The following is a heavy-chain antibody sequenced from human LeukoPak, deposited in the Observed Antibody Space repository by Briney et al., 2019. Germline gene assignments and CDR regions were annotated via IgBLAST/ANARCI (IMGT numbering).Heavy chain of an antibody. V-gene: IGHV4-59*01. J-gene: IGHJ4*02. CDR1: GGSLSNYY. CDR2: IYHSGSV. Sequence: SETLSLTCTVSGGSLSNYYWSWIRQPPGKGLEWIGYIYHSGSVNYNPSLKSRVTISVDTTNNQFSLKLNSVTAADTAFYYCASTYYWGQGTLVTVSS. D-gene: IGHD2-21*01. CDR3: ASTYY.